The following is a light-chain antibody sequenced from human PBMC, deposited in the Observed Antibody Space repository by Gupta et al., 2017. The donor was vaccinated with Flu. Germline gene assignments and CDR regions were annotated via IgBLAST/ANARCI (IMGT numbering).Light chain of an antibody. V-gene: IGLV2-23*03. J-gene: IGLJ1*01. CDR2: EGT. CDR3: CSQAGSSNVEV. Sequence: QSALTQPASVSGSPGQSITISCTGTSSDVGRYKFVSWYQQYPGKAPKLIIYEGTKRLSGVANRFSGSKSGNTASLTISGLQADDVANYYCCSQAGSSNVEVFGTGTKVTVL. CDR1: SSDVGRYKF.